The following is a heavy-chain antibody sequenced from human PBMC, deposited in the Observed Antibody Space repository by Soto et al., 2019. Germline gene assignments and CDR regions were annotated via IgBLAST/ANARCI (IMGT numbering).Heavy chain of an antibody. V-gene: IGHV4-4*07. J-gene: IGHJ4*02. CDR3: ARDVPGYSYGNAYFDY. CDR1: GGSIISYY. D-gene: IGHD5-18*01. CDR2: IYTSGST. Sequence: PSETLSLTCTVSGGSIISYYWSWIRQPAGKGLEWIGRIYTSGSTNYNPSLKSRVTMSVDTSKNQFSLKLSSVTAADTAVYYCARDVPGYSYGNAYFDYWGQGTLVTVSS.